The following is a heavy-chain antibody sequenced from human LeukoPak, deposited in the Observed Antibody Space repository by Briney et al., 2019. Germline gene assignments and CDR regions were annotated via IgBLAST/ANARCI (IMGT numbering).Heavy chain of an antibody. J-gene: IGHJ6*03. V-gene: IGHV1-69*05. D-gene: IGHD3-3*01. CDR2: IIPIFGTA. CDR3: ARERPVREWSPYYMDV. CDR1: GGTFSSYA. Sequence: GSSVKVSCKSSGGTFSSYAISWVRQAPGQGLEWMGGIIPIFGTANYAQKFQGRVTITTDESTSTAYMELSSLRSEDTAVYYCARERPVREWSPYYMDVWGKGTTVTVSS.